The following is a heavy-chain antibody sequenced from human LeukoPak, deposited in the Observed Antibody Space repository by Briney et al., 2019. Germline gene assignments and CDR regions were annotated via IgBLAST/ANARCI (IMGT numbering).Heavy chain of an antibody. CDR2: ISSSSSHI. CDR1: GFTFSSYG. CDR3: ARVGYYDFWSGINFFDY. Sequence: PGGSLRLSCAASGFTFSSYGMNWVRQAPGKGLEWVSSISSSSSHIYYADAVRGRFTISRDNAGNSLFLQMDSLRAEDTAVYYCARVGYYDFWSGINFFDYWGQGTLVTVSS. D-gene: IGHD3-3*01. V-gene: IGHV3-21*01. J-gene: IGHJ4*02.